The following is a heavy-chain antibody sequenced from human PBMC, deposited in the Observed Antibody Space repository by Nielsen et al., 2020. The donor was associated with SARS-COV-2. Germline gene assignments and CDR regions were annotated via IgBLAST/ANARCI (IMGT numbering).Heavy chain of an antibody. V-gene: IGHV3-7*03. J-gene: IGHJ4*02. CDR2: IKQDGSEK. CDR3: AVEARGVPWDY. D-gene: IGHD3-10*01. Sequence: GGSLRLSCAASGFTFSSYWMSWVRQAPGKGLEWVANIKQDGSEKYYVDSVKGRFTISRDNAKNSLYLQMNSLRAEDTAVYYCAVEARGVPWDYWGQGTLVTVSS. CDR1: GFTFSSYW.